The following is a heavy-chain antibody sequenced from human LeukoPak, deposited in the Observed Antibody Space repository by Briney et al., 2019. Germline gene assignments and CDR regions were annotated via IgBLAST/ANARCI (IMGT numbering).Heavy chain of an antibody. CDR3: ARDDRQYSSGRGWFDP. CDR1: GYTFTSYG. J-gene: IGHJ5*02. Sequence: ASVKVSCKASGYTFTSYGISWVRRAPGQGLEWMGWISAYNGNTNYAQKLQGRVTMTTDTSTSTAYMELRSLGSDDTAVYYCARDDRQYSSGRGWFDPWGQGTLVTVSS. V-gene: IGHV1-18*04. CDR2: ISAYNGNT. D-gene: IGHD6-19*01.